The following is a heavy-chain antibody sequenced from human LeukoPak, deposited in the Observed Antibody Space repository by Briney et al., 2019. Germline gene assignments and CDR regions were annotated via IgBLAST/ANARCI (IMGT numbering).Heavy chain of an antibody. CDR3: TTEPYDILTGYFITDELGAGRYFDY. CDR2: IKSKTDGGTT. D-gene: IGHD3-9*01. CDR1: GFTFSNAW. Sequence: GGSLRLSCAASGFTFSNAWMSWVRQAPGKGLEWVGRIKSKTDGGTTDYAAPVKGRFTISRDDSKNTLYLQMNSLKTEDTAVYYCTTEPYDILTGYFITDELGAGRYFDYWGQGTLVTVSS. J-gene: IGHJ4*02. V-gene: IGHV3-15*01.